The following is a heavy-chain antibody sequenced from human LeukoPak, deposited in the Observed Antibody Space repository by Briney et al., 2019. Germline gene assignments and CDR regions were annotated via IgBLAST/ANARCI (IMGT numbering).Heavy chain of an antibody. V-gene: IGHV3-23*01. J-gene: IGHJ4*02. CDR3: ARDRPNHYGSDGHYYRRDGDY. CDR2: ITSRGEST. CDR1: GFTFSIYA. D-gene: IGHD3-10*01. Sequence: GGSLRLSCAASGFTFSIYAMSWVRQAPGKGLQWVSSITSRGESTWYVDSVKGRFTITRDNSENTLYLQMHSLRAEDTAVYYCARDRPNHYGSDGHYYRRDGDYWGRGTLVSVSS.